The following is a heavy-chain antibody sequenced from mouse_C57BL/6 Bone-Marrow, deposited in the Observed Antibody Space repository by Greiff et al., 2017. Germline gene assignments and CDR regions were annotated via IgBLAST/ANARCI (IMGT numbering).Heavy chain of an antibody. D-gene: IGHD1-1*01. V-gene: IGHV1-72*01. CDR3: AREGWIYYGSSYRWYFDV. CDR2: IDPNSGGT. Sequence: VQLQQSGAELVKPGASVKLSCKASGYTFTSYWMHWVKQRPGRGLEWIGRIDPNSGGTKYNEKFKSKATLTVDKPSSTAYMQLSSLTSEDSAVYYCAREGWIYYGSSYRWYFDVWGTGTTVTVSS. J-gene: IGHJ1*03. CDR1: GYTFTSYW.